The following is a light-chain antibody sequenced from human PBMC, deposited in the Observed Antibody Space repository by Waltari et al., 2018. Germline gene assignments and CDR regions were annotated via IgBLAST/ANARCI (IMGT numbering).Light chain of an antibody. CDR1: NSNIGDNS. V-gene: IGLV1-51*01. J-gene: IGLJ3*02. Sequence: QSVLTQPPSVSAAPGQKVTISCSGRNSNIGDNSVSWYQQFPGTAPRLLSHDKNRRTSATRGRFSASKSGTAATLGMTGLRTGDEADYYCGTWDDSLNSMVFGGGTKLTVL. CDR3: GTWDDSLNSMV. CDR2: DKN.